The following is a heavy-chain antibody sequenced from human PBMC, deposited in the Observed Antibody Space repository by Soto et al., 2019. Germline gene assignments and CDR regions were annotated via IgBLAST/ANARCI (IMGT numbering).Heavy chain of an antibody. V-gene: IGHV1-2*04. D-gene: IGHD3-10*01. CDR1: GYTFTGYY. Sequence: ASVKVSCKASGYTFTGYYMHWVRQAPGQGLEWMGWINPNSGGTNYAQKFQGWVTMTRDTSISTAYMELSRLRSDDTAVYYCARSPVRGFIRNDAFDIWGQGTMVTVSS. CDR2: INPNSGGT. CDR3: ARSPVRGFIRNDAFDI. J-gene: IGHJ3*02.